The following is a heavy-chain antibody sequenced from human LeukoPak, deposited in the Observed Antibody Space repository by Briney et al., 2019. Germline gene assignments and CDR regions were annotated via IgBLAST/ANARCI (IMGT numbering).Heavy chain of an antibody. J-gene: IGHJ4*02. Sequence: PSETLSLTCTVSGGSISSSSYYWGWIRQPPGKGLEWIGSIYYSGSTYYNPSLKSRVTISVDTSKNQFSLKLSSVTAADTAVYYCARHFIQSGLMYYDFWSGFDYWGQGTLVTVSS. D-gene: IGHD3-3*01. CDR2: IYYSGST. V-gene: IGHV4-39*01. CDR3: ARHFIQSGLMYYDFWSGFDY. CDR1: GGSISSSSYY.